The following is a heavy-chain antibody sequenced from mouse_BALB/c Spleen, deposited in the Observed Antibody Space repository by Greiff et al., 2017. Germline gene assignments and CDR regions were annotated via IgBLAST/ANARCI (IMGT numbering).Heavy chain of an antibody. V-gene: IGHV1-14*01. D-gene: IGHD2-4*01. CDR3: ARSRVYDYVDWFAY. CDR2: INPYNDGT. J-gene: IGHJ3*01. CDR1: GYTFTSYV. Sequence: EVKLQQSGPELVKPGASVKMSCKASGYTFTSYVMHWVKQKPGQGLEWIGYINPYNDGTKYNEKFKGKATLTSDKSSSTAYMELSSLTSEDSAVYYCARSRVYDYVDWFAYWGQGTLVTVSA.